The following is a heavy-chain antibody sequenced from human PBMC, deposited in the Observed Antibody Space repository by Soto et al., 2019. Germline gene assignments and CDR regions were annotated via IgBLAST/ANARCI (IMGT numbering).Heavy chain of an antibody. V-gene: IGHV4-4*07. CDR1: GGSISSYY. Sequence: QVQLQESGPGLVKPSETLSLTCTVSGGSISSYYWCWIRQPAGKGLEWIGRIYTSGSTNYNPSLKSRVTMSVVTSKNQFSLKLSPVTAADTAVYYCAREDVGCELHADDGMDVWAQGTTVTVSS. J-gene: IGHJ6*02. D-gene: IGHD1-26*01. CDR2: IYTSGST. CDR3: AREDVGCELHADDGMDV.